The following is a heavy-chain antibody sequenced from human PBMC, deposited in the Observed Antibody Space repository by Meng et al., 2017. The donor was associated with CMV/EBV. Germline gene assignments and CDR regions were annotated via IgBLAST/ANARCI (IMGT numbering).Heavy chain of an antibody. J-gene: IGHJ6*02. Sequence: ASVKVSCKASGYTFTSYYMHWVRQAPGQGLEWMGIINPSGGSTSYAQKFQGRVTMTRDTSTSTVYMELSSLRSEDTAVYYCASGRGSYWSSTSCSGVRYYYYGMDVWGQGTTVTVSS. CDR3: ASGRGSYWSSTSCSGVRYYYYGMDV. D-gene: IGHD2-2*01. CDR2: INPSGGST. V-gene: IGHV1-46*01. CDR1: GYTFTSYY.